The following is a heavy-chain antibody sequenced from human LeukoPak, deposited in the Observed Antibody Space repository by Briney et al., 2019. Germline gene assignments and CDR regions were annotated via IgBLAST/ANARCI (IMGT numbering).Heavy chain of an antibody. V-gene: IGHV3-7*01. CDR2: IRQDGIEQ. J-gene: IGHJ2*01. CDR3: ARVRTEWYIDL. D-gene: IGHD1-1*01. CDR1: GFIFSTYW. Sequence: GGSLRLSCTASGFIFSTYWMTWLRQAPGMGLEWVANIRQDGIEQFYVASLKGRFTISRDNADNSLYLQLNSLRAEDTAVYYCARVRTEWYIDLWGRGTLVTVSS.